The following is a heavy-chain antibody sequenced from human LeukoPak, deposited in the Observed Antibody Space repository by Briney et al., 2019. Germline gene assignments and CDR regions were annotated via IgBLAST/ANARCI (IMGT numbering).Heavy chain of an antibody. Sequence: GGSLRLSCAASGFTFSSYSMNWVRQAPGKGLEWVSSISSSSSYIYYADSVKGRFTISRDNAKNSLYLQMNSLRAEDTAVYYCARGLLWFGSHMDVWGKGTTVTISS. V-gene: IGHV3-21*01. CDR3: ARGLLWFGSHMDV. CDR2: ISSSSSYI. CDR1: GFTFSSYS. D-gene: IGHD3-10*01. J-gene: IGHJ6*03.